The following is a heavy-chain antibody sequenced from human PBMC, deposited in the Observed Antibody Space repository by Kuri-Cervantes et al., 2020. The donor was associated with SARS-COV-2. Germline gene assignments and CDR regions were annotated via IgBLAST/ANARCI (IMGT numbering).Heavy chain of an antibody. CDR3: ARDAGDSIGNSSSGY. CDR1: GGTFSSYA. V-gene: IGHV1-69*13. Sequence: SVKVSCKASGGTFSSYAISWVRQAPGQGLEWMGGIIPIFGTANYAQKFQGRVTITADESTSTAYMELSSLRSEDTAVYYCARDAGDSIGNSSSGYWGQGALVTVSS. J-gene: IGHJ4*02. CDR2: IIPIFGTA. D-gene: IGHD6-6*01.